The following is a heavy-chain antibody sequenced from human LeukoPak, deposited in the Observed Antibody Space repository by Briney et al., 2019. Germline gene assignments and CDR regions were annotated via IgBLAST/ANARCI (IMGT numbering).Heavy chain of an antibody. J-gene: IGHJ1*01. CDR3: ATVSEY. CDR2: INNDGTAT. CDR1: GFTFNYFW. V-gene: IGHV3-74*01. Sequence: GGSLRLSCAASGFTFNYFWMHWVREVPGKGLVWVSGINNDGTATYYADSVKGRFTISRDNARNTVYLQMNGLRAEDTTVYCCATVSEYWGRGTLVTVSS.